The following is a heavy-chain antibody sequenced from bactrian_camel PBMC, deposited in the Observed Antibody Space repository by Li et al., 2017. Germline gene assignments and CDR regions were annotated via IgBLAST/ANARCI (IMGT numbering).Heavy chain of an antibody. J-gene: IGHJ4*01. CDR3: CGEGRTIRGSMVVPGTFAGEYEYTY. D-gene: IGHD2*01. V-gene: IGHV3-2*01. Sequence: GGGLVQPGGSLRLSCAASGFTFSSYYMTWVRQAPGKGLEWVTSIDRDGSNTYYADSLRGRFTISRDNAKNTLYLQLNSLKTEDTAMYYCCGEGRTIRGSMVVPGTFAGEYEYTYWGQGTQVTVS. CDR2: IDRDGSNT. CDR1: GFTFSSYY.